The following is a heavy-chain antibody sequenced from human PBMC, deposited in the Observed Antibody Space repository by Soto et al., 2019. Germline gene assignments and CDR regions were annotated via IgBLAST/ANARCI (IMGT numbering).Heavy chain of an antibody. Sequence: PGESLKISCKGSGYSFTSYWIGWVRQMPGKGLEWMGIIYPGDSDTRYSPSFQGQVTISADKSISTAYLQWSSLKASDTAMYYCALPMVRGVIDYYYYYGMDVWGQGTTVTVSS. CDR2: IYPGDSDT. CDR3: ALPMVRGVIDYYYYYGMDV. D-gene: IGHD3-10*01. V-gene: IGHV5-51*01. J-gene: IGHJ6*02. CDR1: GYSFTSYW.